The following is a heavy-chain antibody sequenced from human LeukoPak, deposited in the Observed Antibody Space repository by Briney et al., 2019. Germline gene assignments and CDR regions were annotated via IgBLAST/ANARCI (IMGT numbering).Heavy chain of an antibody. CDR1: GFTFSSFW. CDR2: IKQDGSEK. V-gene: IGHV3-7*01. J-gene: IGHJ4*02. CDR3: ARDLRFTIFGVPGEDY. Sequence: PGGSLRLSFAASGFTFSSFWMSWVRQAPGKGLEWVANIKQDGSEKYYVDSVKGRFTISRDNAKNSLYLQMNSLRAEDTAVYYCARDLRFTIFGVPGEDYWGQGTLVTVSS. D-gene: IGHD3-3*01.